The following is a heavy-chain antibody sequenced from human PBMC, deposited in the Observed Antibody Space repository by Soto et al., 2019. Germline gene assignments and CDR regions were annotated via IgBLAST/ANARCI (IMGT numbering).Heavy chain of an antibody. CDR3: SRDQFVGATDRGGFDP. D-gene: IGHD1-26*01. CDR1: GYSISSGYY. CDR2: IYHSGST. J-gene: IGHJ5*02. Sequence: SETLSLTCALSGYSISSGYYWGWIRQPPGKGLEWIGSIYHSGSTYYNPSLKSRVTISVDTSNNQFPLKLSSVTAADTAVYYCSRDQFVGATDRGGFDPWGQGTLVTVSS. V-gene: IGHV4-38-2*02.